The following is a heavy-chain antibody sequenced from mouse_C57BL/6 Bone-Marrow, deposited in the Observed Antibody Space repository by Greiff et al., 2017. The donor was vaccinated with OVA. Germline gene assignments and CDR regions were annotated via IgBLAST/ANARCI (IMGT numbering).Heavy chain of an antibody. D-gene: IGHD2-4*01. CDR3: ARKVYDYDGPWFAY. CDR2: INPNNGGT. Sequence: VQLQQSGPELVKPGASVKISCKASGYTFTDYYMNWVKQSHGKSLEWIGDINPNNGGTSYNQKFKGKATWTVDKSSSTAYMVLRSLTSEDSAFYYCARKVYDYDGPWFAYWGQGTLVTVSA. V-gene: IGHV1-26*01. CDR1: GYTFTDYY. J-gene: IGHJ3*01.